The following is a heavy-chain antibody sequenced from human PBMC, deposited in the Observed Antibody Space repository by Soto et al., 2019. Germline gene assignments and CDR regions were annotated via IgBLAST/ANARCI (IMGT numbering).Heavy chain of an antibody. CDR1: ADSINSGGYY. Sequence: SETLSLTCTVSADSINSGGYYWSWIRQPPGKGLEWIGEIYHTGDTNYNPSLKSRVTISVDKSKNQFSLKLSSVTAADTAVYYCARMSGGYNYGWGQGTLVTVSS. CDR3: ARMSGGYNYG. J-gene: IGHJ4*02. D-gene: IGHD5-18*01. V-gene: IGHV4-39*07. CDR2: IYHTGDT.